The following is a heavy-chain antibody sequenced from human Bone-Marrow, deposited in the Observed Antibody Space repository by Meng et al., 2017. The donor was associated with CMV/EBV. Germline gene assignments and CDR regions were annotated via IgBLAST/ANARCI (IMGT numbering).Heavy chain of an antibody. CDR3: ASSSSSSAEEYFQH. J-gene: IGHJ1*01. CDR1: GQTFTSYW. Sequence: KVSCNGSGQTFTSYWIGWVRQMPGKGLEWMGIIYPGDSDTRYSPSFQGQVTISADKSISTAYLQWSSLKASDTAMYYCASSSSSSAEEYFQHWGQGTLVTVSS. D-gene: IGHD6-6*01. V-gene: IGHV5-51*01. CDR2: IYPGDSDT.